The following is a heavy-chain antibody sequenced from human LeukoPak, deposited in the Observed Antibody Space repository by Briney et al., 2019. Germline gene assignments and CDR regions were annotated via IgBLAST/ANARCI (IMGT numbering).Heavy chain of an antibody. V-gene: IGHV3-48*04. Sequence: PGGSLRLSCAASGFAFNIYSMNWVRQAPGKGLEWISYMTGNSKTINYADSVKGRFTISRDNAKNSLYLQMNSLGVEDTAVYYCARGAAEGRYWGQGTLVTVSS. D-gene: IGHD6-13*01. CDR2: MTGNSKTI. J-gene: IGHJ4*02. CDR3: ARGAAEGRY. CDR1: GFAFNIYS.